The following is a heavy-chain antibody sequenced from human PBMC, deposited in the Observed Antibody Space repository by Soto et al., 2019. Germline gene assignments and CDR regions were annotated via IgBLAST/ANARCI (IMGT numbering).Heavy chain of an antibody. CDR3: ARLGGTWEQDAFDI. CDR2: INAGNGNT. J-gene: IGHJ3*02. D-gene: IGHD1-26*01. Sequence: QVQLVQSGAEVKKPGASVKVSCKASGYTFTSYAMHWVRQAPGQRLEWMGWINAGNGNTKYSQKFQGRVTITRDTSAGTAYMDLSSLRSEDTAVYYCARLGGTWEQDAFDIWGQGTMVTVSS. V-gene: IGHV1-3*01. CDR1: GYTFTSYA.